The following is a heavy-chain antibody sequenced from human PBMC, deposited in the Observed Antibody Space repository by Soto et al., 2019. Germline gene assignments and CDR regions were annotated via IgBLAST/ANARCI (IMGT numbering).Heavy chain of an antibody. D-gene: IGHD5-18*01. V-gene: IGHV4-38-2*01. Sequence: SETLSLTCAVSCYSISSGYYWGWIRQPPGKGLEWIGSIYHSGSTYYNPSLKSRVTISVDTSKNQFSLKLSSVTAADTAVYYCARGWIQLLNWFDPWGQGTLVTVSS. CDR2: IYHSGST. J-gene: IGHJ5*02. CDR3: ARGWIQLLNWFDP. CDR1: CYSISSGYY.